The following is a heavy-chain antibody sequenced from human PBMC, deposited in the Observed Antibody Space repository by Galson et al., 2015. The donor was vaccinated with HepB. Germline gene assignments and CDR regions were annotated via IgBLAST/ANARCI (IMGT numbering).Heavy chain of an antibody. Sequence: SLRLSCAASGFAFSSHGMHWVRQTPGKGLEWVASIWYDGSNKYYADSVKGRFTISRDNSKNTLFLQMNSLRAEDTALYFCARDGELQLVSFSDYYYGMDVWGQGTTVTVSS. CDR3: ARDGELQLVSFSDYYYGMDV. CDR1: GFAFSSHG. CDR2: IWYDGSNK. D-gene: IGHD6-13*01. V-gene: IGHV3-33*01. J-gene: IGHJ6*02.